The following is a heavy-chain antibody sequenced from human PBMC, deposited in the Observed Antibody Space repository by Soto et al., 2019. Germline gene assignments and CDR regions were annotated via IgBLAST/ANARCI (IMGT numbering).Heavy chain of an antibody. J-gene: IGHJ4*02. CDR2: IIPFLGTV. Sequence: QVQLEQSGAEVRKPGSTVKVSCKASGGTFSRSVICWVRQAPGQGLVWMGGIIPFLGTVNYAHKFQDRVTITADESTGTAYMELSSLISEDTAVYYCAKFAESSFYFDYWGQGTLVTVSS. CDR1: GGTFSRSV. CDR3: AKFAESSFYFDY. D-gene: IGHD6-19*01. V-gene: IGHV1-69*01.